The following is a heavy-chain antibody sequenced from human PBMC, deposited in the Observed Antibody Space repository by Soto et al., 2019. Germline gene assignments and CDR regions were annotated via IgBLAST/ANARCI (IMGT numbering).Heavy chain of an antibody. CDR2: IYYDGST. CDR1: GGSVSSGNYY. CDR3: ARWYSSGWIDV. J-gene: IGHJ1*01. V-gene: IGHV4-61*01. Sequence: PSETLSLTCTVSGGSVSSGNYYWSWIRQPPGKGLEWIGNIYYDGSTNYSPSLKSRVTISVDTSKNQFSLKLSSVTAADTAVYYCARWYSSGWIDVWGQGTLVTVSS. D-gene: IGHD6-19*01.